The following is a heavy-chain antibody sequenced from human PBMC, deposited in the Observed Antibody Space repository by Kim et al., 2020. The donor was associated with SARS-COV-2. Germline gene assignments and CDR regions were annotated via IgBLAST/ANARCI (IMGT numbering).Heavy chain of an antibody. D-gene: IGHD1-7*01. CDR1: GFTFSRYW. V-gene: IGHV3-7*03. J-gene: IGHJ6*01. CDR2: IKQDGSET. Sequence: GGSLRLSCAASGFTFSRYWMSWVRQAPAKGLEWVANIKQDGSETYYVDSVKGRFTISRDNDKNSVYLQMNSLSVEDTALYYCARGTSTWNYLYYYGMDV. CDR3: ARGTSTWNYLYYYGMDV.